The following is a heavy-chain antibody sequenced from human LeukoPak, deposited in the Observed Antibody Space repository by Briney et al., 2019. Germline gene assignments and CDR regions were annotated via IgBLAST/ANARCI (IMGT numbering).Heavy chain of an antibody. J-gene: IGHJ4*02. D-gene: IGHD3-10*01. V-gene: IGHV3-23*01. CDR1: GFTFSRFA. CDR2: IIDNGDRT. CDR3: SKGITLVRGFTDFDY. Sequence: GGSLGLSCAASGFTFSRFAMNWVRQAPGKGLEWVATIIDNGDRTYYADSVRGRFTLSRDNSNNTLSLQMNSLRAEDTATYYCSKGITLVRGFTDFDYWGQGTLVTVSS.